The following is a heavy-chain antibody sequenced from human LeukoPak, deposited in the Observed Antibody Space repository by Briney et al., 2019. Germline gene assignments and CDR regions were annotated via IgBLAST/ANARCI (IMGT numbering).Heavy chain of an antibody. V-gene: IGHV3-23*01. CDR1: GFTFSSYA. J-gene: IGHJ4*02. CDR3: DQFFGGRKYFDY. D-gene: IGHD3-16*01. CDR2: ISGSGSTT. Sequence: GGSLRLSCAASGFTFSSYAMSWVRQAPGKGLEWVSSISGSGSTTYYADSVKGRFTISRDNSKNTLYLQMNSLRADDTALYYCDQFFGGRKYFDYWGQGTLVTVSS.